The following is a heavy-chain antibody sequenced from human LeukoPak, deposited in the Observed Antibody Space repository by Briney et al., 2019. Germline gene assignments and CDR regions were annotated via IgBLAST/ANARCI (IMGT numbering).Heavy chain of an antibody. D-gene: IGHD2-15*01. CDR3: ASGGMGARKFYSDPFHY. Sequence: GGSLRLSCAASGFTVSSNYMSWVRQAPGKGLEWVSILYSAGATYYADSVKGRFTISRDNSKNTLYLQMNSLRVEDTAVYYCASGGMGARKFYSDPFHYWGQGTLVTVSS. J-gene: IGHJ4*02. CDR1: GFTVSSNY. V-gene: IGHV3-53*01. CDR2: LYSAGAT.